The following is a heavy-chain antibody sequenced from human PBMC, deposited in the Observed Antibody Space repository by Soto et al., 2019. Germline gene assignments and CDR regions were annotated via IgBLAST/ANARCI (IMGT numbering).Heavy chain of an antibody. J-gene: IGHJ6*02. CDR1: GYVFTSSF. CDR3: AREVNSVIMSGDTEDYSGLDV. D-gene: IGHD1-26*01. V-gene: IGHV1-46*01. Sequence: QVQLVQSGAEVKKPGASVKVSCKASGYVFTSSFMHWVRQAPGQGLEWMAMINPSIGSTTYAHKIQGRIAVTTDTSAATVYMDLSSLRSADTAIYYCAREVNSVIMSGDTEDYSGLDVWGQGTTVIVSS. CDR2: INPSIGST.